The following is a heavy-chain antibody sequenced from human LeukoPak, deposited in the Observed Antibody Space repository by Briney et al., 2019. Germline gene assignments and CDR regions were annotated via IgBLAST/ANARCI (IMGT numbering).Heavy chain of an antibody. CDR2: FDPEDGET. Sequence: ASVKVSCKVSGYTLTELSMHWVRQAPGKGLEWMGGFDPEDGETIYAQKFQGRVTTTEDTSTDTAYMELSSLRSEDTAVYYCATGGKTGLDYWGQGTLVTVSS. V-gene: IGHV1-24*01. D-gene: IGHD7-27*01. CDR3: ATGGKTGLDY. CDR1: GYTLTELS. J-gene: IGHJ4*02.